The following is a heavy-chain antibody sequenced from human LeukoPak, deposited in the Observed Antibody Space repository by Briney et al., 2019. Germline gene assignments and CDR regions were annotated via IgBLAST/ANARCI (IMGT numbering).Heavy chain of an antibody. Sequence: GGSLRLSCAASGFTFSTYGMHWVRQAPGKGLEWVAFIGHDGTKIYYADSVQGRFTISRDNSMNTLYLEMNSLSGEDTALYYCAKDHVTWGNRYFDHWGQGTLGTVSS. V-gene: IGHV3-30*02. D-gene: IGHD3-16*01. CDR3: AKDHVTWGNRYFDH. CDR2: IGHDGTKI. J-gene: IGHJ4*02. CDR1: GFTFSTYG.